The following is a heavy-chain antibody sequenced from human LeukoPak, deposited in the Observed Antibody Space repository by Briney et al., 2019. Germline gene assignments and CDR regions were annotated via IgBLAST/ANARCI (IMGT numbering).Heavy chain of an antibody. V-gene: IGHV4-59*11. CDR1: GGSISSHY. Sequence: KPSETLSLTRTVSGGSISSHYWSWIRQPPGKGLEWIAYLFDSVNTKDNPSLQSRLTLSADTSKNQFSLRLSSVTAADTAVYYCATIKRGSIFGYFDFWGQGIKVTVSS. CDR2: LFDSVNT. D-gene: IGHD5-18*01. J-gene: IGHJ4*02. CDR3: ATIKRGSIFGYFDF.